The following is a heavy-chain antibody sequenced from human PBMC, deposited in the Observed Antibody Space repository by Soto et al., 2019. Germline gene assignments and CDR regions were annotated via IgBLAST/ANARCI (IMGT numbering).Heavy chain of an antibody. CDR3: APNRITCREGLYRYHKNGVDA. J-gene: IGHJ5*01. D-gene: IGHD3-16*01. Sequence: ASAKSACRASGYTFTSYGITWLRQAPGQGLEWVGWISPYDGDTHQGQTLQGRVTMTTDTSTRTAHMELRSLRSDDTAVSYCAPNRITCREGLYRYHKNGVDACVPGIPVT. CDR2: ISPYDGDT. CDR1: GYTFTSYG. V-gene: IGHV1-18*01.